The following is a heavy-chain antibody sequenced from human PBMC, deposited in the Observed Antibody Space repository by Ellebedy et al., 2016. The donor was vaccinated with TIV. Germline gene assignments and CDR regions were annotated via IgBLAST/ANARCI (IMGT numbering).Heavy chain of an antibody. J-gene: IGHJ4*02. Sequence: PGGSLRLSCAASGFTVSSNYMSWVRQAPGKGLEWVSAISSGGSTYYADSVKGRFTISRDNSKNTLYLQMNSLRAEDTAVYYCARGQYSSGWYERGFDYWGQGTLVTVSS. CDR2: ISSGGST. V-gene: IGHV3-66*01. CDR3: ARGQYSSGWYERGFDY. CDR1: GFTVSSNY. D-gene: IGHD6-19*01.